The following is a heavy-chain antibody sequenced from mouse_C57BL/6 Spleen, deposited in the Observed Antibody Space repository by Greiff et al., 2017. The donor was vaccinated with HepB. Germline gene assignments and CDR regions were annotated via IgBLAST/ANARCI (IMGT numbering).Heavy chain of an antibody. CDR3: AREGGTGSYYFDY. CDR1: GYAFSSSW. D-gene: IGHD4-1*01. J-gene: IGHJ2*01. Sequence: VKLMESGPELVKPGASVKISCKASGYAFSSSWMNWVKQRPGKGLEWIGRIYPGDGDTNYNGKFKGKATLTADKSSSTAYMQLSSLTSEDSAVYFCAREGGTGSYYFDYWGQGTTLTVSS. CDR2: IYPGDGDT. V-gene: IGHV1-82*01.